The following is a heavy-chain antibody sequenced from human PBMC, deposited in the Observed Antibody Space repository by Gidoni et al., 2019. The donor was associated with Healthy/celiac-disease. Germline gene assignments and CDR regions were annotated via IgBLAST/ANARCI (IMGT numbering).Heavy chain of an antibody. CDR2: INPSGGST. J-gene: IGHJ4*02. CDR1: GYTFTSYY. V-gene: IGHV1-46*01. Sequence: QLQLVQSGAEVKKPWASVKVSCKASGYTFTSYYMHWVRQDPGQGLEWMGIINPSGGSTSYAQKFQGRVTMTRDTSTSTVYMELSSLRSEDTAVYYCASSVDIVATGDYWGQGTLVTVSS. D-gene: IGHD5-12*01. CDR3: ASSVDIVATGDY.